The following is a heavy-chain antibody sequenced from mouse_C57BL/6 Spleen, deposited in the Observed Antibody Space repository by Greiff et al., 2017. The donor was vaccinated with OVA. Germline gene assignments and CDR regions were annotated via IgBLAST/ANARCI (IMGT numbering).Heavy chain of an antibody. CDR3: ARRTTRVAYYLDY. V-gene: IGHV1-66*01. Sequence: VQLQQSGPELVKPGASVKISCKASGYSFTSYYIHWVKQRPGQGLEWIGCIYPGSGNTKYNEKFKGKATLTADTSSSTAYMQLRSLTSDDSAVYCCARRTTRVAYYLDYWGQGTSRTVSS. CDR1: GYSFTSYY. D-gene: IGHD1-1*01. CDR2: IYPGSGNT. J-gene: IGHJ2*02.